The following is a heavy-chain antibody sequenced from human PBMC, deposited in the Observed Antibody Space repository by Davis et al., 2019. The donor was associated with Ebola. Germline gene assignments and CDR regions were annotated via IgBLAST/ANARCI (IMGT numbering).Heavy chain of an antibody. D-gene: IGHD5-18*01. Sequence: SCAISGDSVSGNNGAWNWLRQSPLRGLEWLGRTYYSPKWYNDYAVSVKSRITINPDTSRHQSSLQLNSVTPEDTALYYCARGWLRGGMDVWGEGTTVTV. CDR3: ARGWLRGGMDV. CDR1: GDSVSGNNGA. J-gene: IGHJ6*02. V-gene: IGHV6-1*01. CDR2: TYYSPKWYN.